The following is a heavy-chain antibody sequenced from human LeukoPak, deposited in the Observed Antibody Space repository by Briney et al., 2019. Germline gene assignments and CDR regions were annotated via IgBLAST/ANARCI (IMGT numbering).Heavy chain of an antibody. Sequence: SVKVSCKASGYTFTGYYMHWVRQAPGQGLEWMGGIIPIFGTANYAQKFQGRVTITADESTSTAYMELSSLRSEDTAVYYCARDLAGNYFDYWGQGTLVTVSS. J-gene: IGHJ4*02. CDR1: GYTFTGYY. CDR3: ARDLAGNYFDY. V-gene: IGHV1-69*13. CDR2: IIPIFGTA. D-gene: IGHD3-10*01.